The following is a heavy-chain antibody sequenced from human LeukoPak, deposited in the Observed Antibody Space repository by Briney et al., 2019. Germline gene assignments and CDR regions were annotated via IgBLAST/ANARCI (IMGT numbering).Heavy chain of an antibody. CDR3: ARDGRHVAIDAYDI. Sequence: PGGSLRLSCAASGFTFSSYSMNWVRQAPGKGLEWVSSISSSSSYIYYADSVKGRFTISRDNAKNSLYLQMNSLRAEDTAVYYCARDGRHVAIDAYDIWGQGTMVTVSS. D-gene: IGHD5-12*01. V-gene: IGHV3-21*01. CDR1: GFTFSSYS. J-gene: IGHJ3*02. CDR2: ISSSSSYI.